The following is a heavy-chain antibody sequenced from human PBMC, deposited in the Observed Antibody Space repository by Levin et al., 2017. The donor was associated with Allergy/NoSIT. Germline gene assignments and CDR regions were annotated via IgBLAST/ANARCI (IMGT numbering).Heavy chain of an antibody. Sequence: ASVKVSCKASGGTFSSYAISWVRQAPGQGLEWMGGIIPIFGTANYAQKFQGRVTITADKSTSTAYMELSSLRSEDTAVYYCASQRASSGWYGDGDYWGQGTLVTVSS. J-gene: IGHJ4*02. D-gene: IGHD6-19*01. V-gene: IGHV1-69*06. CDR3: ASQRASSGWYGDGDY. CDR2: IIPIFGTA. CDR1: GGTFSSYA.